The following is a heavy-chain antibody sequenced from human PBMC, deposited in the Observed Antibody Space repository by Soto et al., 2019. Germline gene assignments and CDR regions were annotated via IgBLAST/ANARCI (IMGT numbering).Heavy chain of an antibody. D-gene: IGHD2-21*02. Sequence: EVQLVESGGGLVQPGGSLRLSCAASGFMFSKYWISWVRQAPGKGLEWVAIIKQDGSDKYYVDSVKGRFTISRDNAKNSLYLQMSSLRIEDAAVYYCARNRDCAFYYGVRGTLVTVSS. CDR3: ARNRDCAFYY. CDR1: GFMFSKYW. CDR2: IKQDGSDK. V-gene: IGHV3-7*01. J-gene: IGHJ4*02.